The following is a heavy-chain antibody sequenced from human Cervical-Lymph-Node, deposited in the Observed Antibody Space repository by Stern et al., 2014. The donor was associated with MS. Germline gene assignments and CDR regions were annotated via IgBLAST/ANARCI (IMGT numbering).Heavy chain of an antibody. CDR1: GFTFSDYY. CDR2: ISSSSSYT. CDR3: ARVGYDSSGYYSCYFDY. V-gene: IGHV3-11*06. Sequence: MQLVESGGGLVKPGGSLRISCAASGFTFSDYYMSWIRQAPGKGLEWVSYISSSSSYTNYADSVKGRFTISRDNAKNSLYLQMNSLRAEDTAVYYCARVGYDSSGYYSCYFDYWGQGTLVTVSS. J-gene: IGHJ4*02. D-gene: IGHD3-22*01.